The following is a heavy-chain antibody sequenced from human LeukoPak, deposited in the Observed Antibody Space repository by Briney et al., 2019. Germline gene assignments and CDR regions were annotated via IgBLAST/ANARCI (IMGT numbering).Heavy chain of an antibody. Sequence: GGSLRLSCAASGFTFSSYAMHWVRQAPGKGLEWVAVISYDGSNKYYADSVKGRFTISRDNSKNTLYLQMNSLRAEDTAVYYCAKSASYTYQDTFDIWGQGTLVTVSS. CDR3: AKSASYTYQDTFDI. J-gene: IGHJ3*02. D-gene: IGHD5-24*01. CDR1: GFTFSSYA. V-gene: IGHV3-30-3*02. CDR2: ISYDGSNK.